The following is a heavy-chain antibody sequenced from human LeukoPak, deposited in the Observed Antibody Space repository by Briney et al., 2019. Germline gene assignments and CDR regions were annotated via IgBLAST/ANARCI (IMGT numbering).Heavy chain of an antibody. CDR1: GFTVRSNY. CDR2: ISGSGGST. CDR3: AKTRIQLWYFDY. J-gene: IGHJ4*02. Sequence: GGSLRLSCAASGFTVRSNYMNWVRQAPGKGLEWVSAISGSGGSTYYADSVKGRFTISRDNSKNTLYLQMNSLRAEDTAVYYCAKTRIQLWYFDYWGQGTLVTVSS. V-gene: IGHV3-23*01. D-gene: IGHD5-18*01.